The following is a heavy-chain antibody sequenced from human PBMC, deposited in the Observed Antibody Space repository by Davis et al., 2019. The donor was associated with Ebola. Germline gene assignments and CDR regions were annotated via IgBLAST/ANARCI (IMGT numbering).Heavy chain of an antibody. CDR2: ISSDSDYI. V-gene: IGHV3-21*01. D-gene: IGHD5-24*01. CDR3: AREGRRDGYNNAFDI. CDR1: GFTFSTYS. J-gene: IGHJ3*02. Sequence: GGSLRLSCAASGFTFSTYSMSWVRQAPGKGLEWVSSISSDSDYIYYADSVKGRFTISRDNAKNSLYLQMNSLRAEDTAVYYCAREGRRDGYNNAFDIWGQGTMVTVSS.